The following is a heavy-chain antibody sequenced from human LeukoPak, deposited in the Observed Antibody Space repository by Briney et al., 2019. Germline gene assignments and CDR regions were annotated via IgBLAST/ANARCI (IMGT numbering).Heavy chain of an antibody. J-gene: IGHJ4*02. CDR1: GYTFTSYY. CDR2: INPNSGGT. V-gene: IGHV1-2*02. Sequence: ASVKVSCKASGYTFTSYYMHWVRQAPGQGLEWMGWINPNSGGTNYAQKIQGRVTMTRDTPISTAYMELSRLRSDDTAVYYCATKAAAGRGFDYWGQGTLVTVSS. CDR3: ATKAAAGRGFDY. D-gene: IGHD6-13*01.